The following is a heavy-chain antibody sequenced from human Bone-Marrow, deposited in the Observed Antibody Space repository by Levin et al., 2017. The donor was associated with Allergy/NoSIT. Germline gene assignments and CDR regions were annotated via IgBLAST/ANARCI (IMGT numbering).Heavy chain of an antibody. V-gene: IGHV1-69*06. Sequence: VASVKVSCKASGDTFNTYAINWVRQAPGQGLEWMGTIIPMFGTANYAQRFHGRITITADTSTTTAYLELNTLKSDDTAVYYCARELGRYPYFGYWGQGTLITVSS. CDR1: GDTFNTYA. CDR2: IIPMFGTA. D-gene: IGHD7-27*01. CDR3: ARELGRYPYFGY. J-gene: IGHJ4*02.